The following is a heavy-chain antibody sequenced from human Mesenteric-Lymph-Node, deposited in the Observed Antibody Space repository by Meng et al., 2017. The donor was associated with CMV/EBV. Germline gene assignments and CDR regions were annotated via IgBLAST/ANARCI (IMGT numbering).Heavy chain of an antibody. J-gene: IGHJ5*02. CDR3: ARGGVVPAVPVWNH. V-gene: IGHV4-34*01. Sequence: AVYGAPSTGHYWSWIRQPPGKGLEWIGEINDSGATNYNTSLMSRVTISVDTSNKHLSLKVRSVTAADSAIYYCARGGVVPAVPVWNHWGQGTLVTVSS. CDR1: GAPSTGHY. D-gene: IGHD2-21*02. CDR2: INDSGAT.